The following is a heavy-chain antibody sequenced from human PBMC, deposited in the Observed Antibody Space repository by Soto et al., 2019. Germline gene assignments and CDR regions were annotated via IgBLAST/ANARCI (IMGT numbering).Heavy chain of an antibody. D-gene: IGHD2-8*01. V-gene: IGHV3-11*01. CDR1: GFTFSDYY. CDR3: ARELCNGVCQRSDGMDV. CDR2: ISSSGSTI. Sequence: QVQLVESGGGLVKPGGSLRLSCAASGFTFSDYYMNWIRQAPGKGLEWVSYISSSGSTIYYAASVKGRFTISRDNAKNSLYLQMNSLRAEDTAVYYCARELCNGVCQRSDGMDVWGQGTTVTVSS. J-gene: IGHJ6*02.